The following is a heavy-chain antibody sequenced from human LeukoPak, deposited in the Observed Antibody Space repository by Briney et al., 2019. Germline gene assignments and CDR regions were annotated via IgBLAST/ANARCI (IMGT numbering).Heavy chain of an antibody. Sequence: GGSLRLSCAASGFTFSSYAMHWVRQAPGKGLEWVAVISYDGSNKYYADSVKGRFTISRDNSKNTLYLQMNSLRAENTAVYYCAELGITMIGGVWGKGTTVTISS. V-gene: IGHV3-30*04. D-gene: IGHD3-10*02. J-gene: IGHJ6*04. CDR1: GFTFSSYA. CDR3: AELGITMIGGV. CDR2: ISYDGSNK.